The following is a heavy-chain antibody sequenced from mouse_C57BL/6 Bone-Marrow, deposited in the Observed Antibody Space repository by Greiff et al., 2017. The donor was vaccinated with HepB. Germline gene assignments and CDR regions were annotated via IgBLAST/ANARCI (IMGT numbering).Heavy chain of an antibody. J-gene: IGHJ2*01. V-gene: IGHV1-64*01. D-gene: IGHD1-1*01. CDR2: IHPNSGST. Sequence: QVQLQQSGAELVKPGASVKLSCKASGYTFTSYWMHWVKQRPGQGLEWIGMIHPNSGSTNYNEKFKSKATLTVDKSSSTAYMQLSSLTSEDSAVYYCARGGIYYYGSSPPYFDYWGQGTTLTVSS. CDR3: ARGGIYYYGSSPPYFDY. CDR1: GYTFTSYW.